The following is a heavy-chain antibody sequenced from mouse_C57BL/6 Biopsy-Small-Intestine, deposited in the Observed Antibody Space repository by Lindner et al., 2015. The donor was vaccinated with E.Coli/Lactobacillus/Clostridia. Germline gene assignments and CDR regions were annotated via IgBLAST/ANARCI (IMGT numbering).Heavy chain of an antibody. Sequence: VQLQESGPGLVKPGASVKMSCKASGYTFTDHSMNWVKQSPGKSLEWIGIINPYNGGTTYNQKFNGKASLTVDKSSSTAYMELNSLTSEDSAVHYCARFCYGYDGPFGYWGQGTTLTVSS. V-gene: IGHV1-19*01. CDR3: ARFCYGYDGPFGY. J-gene: IGHJ2*01. D-gene: IGHD2-2*01. CDR2: INPYNGGT. CDR1: GYTFTDHS.